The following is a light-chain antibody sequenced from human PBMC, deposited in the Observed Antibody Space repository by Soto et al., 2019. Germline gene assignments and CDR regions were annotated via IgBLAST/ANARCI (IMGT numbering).Light chain of an antibody. CDR3: SSYTSSSTRV. Sequence: QSALTQPASVSGSPGQSITISCTGTSSDVGAYDYVSWYQQHPDKAPKLMIYEVSNRPSGVSNRFSGSKSVNTATLTISGLQAEDEADYYCSSYTSSSTRVFRTGNKVTVL. J-gene: IGLJ1*01. CDR1: SSDVGAYDY. CDR2: EVS. V-gene: IGLV2-14*03.